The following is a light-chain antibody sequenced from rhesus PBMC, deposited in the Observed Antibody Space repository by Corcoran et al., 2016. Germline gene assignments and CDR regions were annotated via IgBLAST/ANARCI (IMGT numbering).Light chain of an antibody. CDR1: QRLVYSDGKTY. CDR3: MQALRSPLT. J-gene: IGKJ4*01. V-gene: IGKV2-82*01. Sequence: DIVMTQTPLSLPVTLGEPASISCRSSQRLVYSDGKTYLDWYRQKPGQSPHLIMYLVSKRASGVPDKFSGSGSGTDFTLKISRVAAADVCVYYCMQALRSPLTFGGGTKVELK. CDR2: LVS.